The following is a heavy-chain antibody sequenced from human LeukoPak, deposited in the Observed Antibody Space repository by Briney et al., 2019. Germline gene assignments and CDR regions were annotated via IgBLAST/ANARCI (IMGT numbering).Heavy chain of an antibody. J-gene: IGHJ6*03. CDR2: IYHSGST. V-gene: IGHV4-38-2*02. D-gene: IGHD2-15*01. CDR1: GYSISSGFY. Sequence: SETLSLTCTVSGYSISSGFYCGLLRQPPEKRQEWIGSIYHSGSTYYNPSLRSRVTISVDTSKNQFSLKLTSVTAADSAVYCCARLSFFRWSATPPSYYCYMDVWGKGTTVTISS. CDR3: ARLSFFRWSATPPSYYCYMDV.